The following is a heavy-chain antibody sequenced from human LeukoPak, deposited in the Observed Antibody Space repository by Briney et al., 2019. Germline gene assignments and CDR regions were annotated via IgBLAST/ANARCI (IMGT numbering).Heavy chain of an antibody. CDR2: ISGSGGST. V-gene: IGHV3-23*01. CDR3: AKGREYYYDSSGYYHYFDY. D-gene: IGHD3-22*01. Sequence: GGSLRLSCAASGFTFSSYAMSWVRQAPGKGLEWVSAISGSGGSTYSADSVKGRFTISRDNSKSTLYLQMNSLRAEDTAVYYCAKGREYYYDSSGYYHYFDYWGQGTLVTVSS. J-gene: IGHJ4*02. CDR1: GFTFSSYA.